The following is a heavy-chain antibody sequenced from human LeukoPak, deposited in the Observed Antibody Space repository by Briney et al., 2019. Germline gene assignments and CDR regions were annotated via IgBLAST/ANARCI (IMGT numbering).Heavy chain of an antibody. CDR3: ARDSTLLGYDFWSGYPDAFDI. V-gene: IGHV3-21*01. CDR2: ISSSSSYI. D-gene: IGHD3-3*01. CDR1: GFTFSSYS. J-gene: IGHJ3*02. Sequence: PGGSLRLSCAASGFTFSSYSMNWVRQAPGKGLEWVSSISSSSSYIYYADSVKGRFTISRDNAKNSLYLQMNSLRAEDTAVYYCARDSTLLGYDFWSGYPDAFDIWGQGTMVTVSS.